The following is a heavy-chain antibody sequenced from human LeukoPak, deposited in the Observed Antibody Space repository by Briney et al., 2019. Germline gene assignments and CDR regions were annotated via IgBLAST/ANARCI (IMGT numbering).Heavy chain of an antibody. V-gene: IGHV4-4*07. J-gene: IGHJ6*03. CDR3: ARVIAARRPYYYYYMDV. CDR1: GGSISSYY. Sequence: SETLSLTCTVSGGSISSYYWSWIRQPAGKGLEWIGRIYTSGSTNYNPSLKSRVTMSVDTSKNQFSLKLSSVTAADTAVYYCARVIAARRPYYYYYMDVWGKGTTVTVSS. CDR2: IYTSGST. D-gene: IGHD6-6*01.